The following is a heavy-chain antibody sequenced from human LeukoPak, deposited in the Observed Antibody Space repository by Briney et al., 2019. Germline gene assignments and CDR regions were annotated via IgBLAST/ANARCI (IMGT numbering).Heavy chain of an antibody. D-gene: IGHD3-10*02. Sequence: GGSLRLSCAASGFTFSSYAMHWVRQAPGKGLEWVAVISYDGSNKYYADSVKGRFTISRDNSKNTLYLQMNSLRAEDTAVYYCASLDVGDRDYMDVWGKGTTVTVSS. CDR3: ASLDVGDRDYMDV. CDR1: GFTFSSYA. V-gene: IGHV3-30-3*01. J-gene: IGHJ6*03. CDR2: ISYDGSNK.